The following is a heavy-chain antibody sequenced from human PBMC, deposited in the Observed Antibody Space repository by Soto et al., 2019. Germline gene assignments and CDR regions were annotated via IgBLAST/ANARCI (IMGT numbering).Heavy chain of an antibody. Sequence: GGSMILSCAASGFNFSSYVMHWVSQAPGKGLEWVAVISYDGSNKYYADSVKGRFTISRDNSKNTLYLQMNSLRAEDTAVYYCAKEPHGYGYSYWGQGTLVTVSS. V-gene: IGHV3-30*18. D-gene: IGHD5-18*01. J-gene: IGHJ4*02. CDR2: ISYDGSNK. CDR1: GFNFSSYV. CDR3: AKEPHGYGYSY.